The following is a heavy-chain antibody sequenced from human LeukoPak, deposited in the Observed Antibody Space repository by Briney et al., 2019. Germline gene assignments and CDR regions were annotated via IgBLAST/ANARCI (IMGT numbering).Heavy chain of an antibody. V-gene: IGHV1-18*01. Sequence: ASVKVSCKASGYIFTSYGVTWVRQAPGQGLEWMGWISVYNGNTNYAQKLQGRVTMTTDISTSTAYMELRSLRSGDTAVYYCAIGMVTAYYYDSSGYYPNDYWGQGTLVTVSS. D-gene: IGHD3-22*01. CDR2: ISVYNGNT. CDR1: GYIFTSYG. J-gene: IGHJ4*02. CDR3: AIGMVTAYYYDSSGYYPNDY.